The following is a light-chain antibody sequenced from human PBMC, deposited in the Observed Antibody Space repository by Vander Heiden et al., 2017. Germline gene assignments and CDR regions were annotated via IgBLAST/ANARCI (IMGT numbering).Light chain of an antibody. V-gene: IGLV1-44*01. J-gene: IGLJ2*01. Sequence: QSVLTQPPSASGTPGQRVTISCSGSSSNIGSNTVNWYQQLPGTAPKLCSYSNNQRPSGVPDRFSGSKSGTSASLAISGLQSEDEADYYCAAWDDSLNGVVFGGGTKLTVL. CDR2: SNN. CDR3: AAWDDSLNGVV. CDR1: SSNIGSNT.